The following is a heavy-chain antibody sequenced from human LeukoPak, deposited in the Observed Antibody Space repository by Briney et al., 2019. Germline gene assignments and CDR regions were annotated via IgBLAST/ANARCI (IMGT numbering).Heavy chain of an antibody. Sequence: GGSLRLSCAASGFTFSSYGMHWVRQAPGQGLEWVAVVWYDGTRQYYADSVGGRFIVSRDNSKNILYLEMFNLRADDTALYYCAKSKAVAVPYSFESSGQGTLVSVSS. V-gene: IGHV3-33*06. CDR3: AKSKAVAVPYSFES. D-gene: IGHD6-19*01. CDR2: VWYDGTRQ. J-gene: IGHJ4*02. CDR1: GFTFSSYG.